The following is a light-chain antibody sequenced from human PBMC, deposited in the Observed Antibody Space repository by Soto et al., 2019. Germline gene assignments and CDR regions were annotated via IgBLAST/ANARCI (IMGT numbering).Light chain of an antibody. CDR2: DAS. CDR1: QSISTW. CDR3: QQYKTYTT. J-gene: IGKJ2*01. Sequence: DIQITQSPSTLSSSVGDRVTITCLASQSISTWLVWYQQNPGKAPKVLIYDASSLQSGVPSRFSGHGSGTDFTLTISSLQPDDSAIYYCQQYKTYTTFGQGTKVDIK. V-gene: IGKV1-5*01.